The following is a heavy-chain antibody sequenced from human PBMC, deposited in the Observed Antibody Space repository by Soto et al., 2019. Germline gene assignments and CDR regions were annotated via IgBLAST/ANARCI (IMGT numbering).Heavy chain of an antibody. Sequence: SETLSLTCTVSGGSISSSSYYLGWIRQHPGKGLEWIGYIYYSGSTYYNPSLKSRVTISVDTSKNQFSLKLSSVTAADTAVYYCARVRYCSGGSCYPRFDPWGQGTLVTVSS. CDR3: ARVRYCSGGSCYPRFDP. CDR2: IYYSGST. J-gene: IGHJ5*02. D-gene: IGHD2-15*01. CDR1: GGSISSSSYY. V-gene: IGHV4-31*03.